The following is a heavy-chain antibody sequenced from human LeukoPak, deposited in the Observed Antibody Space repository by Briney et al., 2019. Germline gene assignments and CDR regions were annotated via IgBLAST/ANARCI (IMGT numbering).Heavy chain of an antibody. V-gene: IGHV3-15*01. CDR3: TTEVAYYYDYNWFDP. CDR1: GFTFSNVW. Sequence: PGGSLRLSCAASGFTFSNVWMSWVRQAPGKGVEGVGLIKTKTDGGTTDYGAPVKGRVTISRDDSKNTLYLQMNSLKTEDTAVYYCTTEVAYYYDYNWFDPWGQGTLVSVSS. J-gene: IGHJ5*02. D-gene: IGHD3-22*01. CDR2: IKTKTDGGTT.